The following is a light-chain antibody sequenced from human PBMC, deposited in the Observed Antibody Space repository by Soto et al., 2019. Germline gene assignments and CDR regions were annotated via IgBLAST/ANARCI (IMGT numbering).Light chain of an antibody. J-gene: IGLJ3*02. Sequence: QSALTQPASVSGSPGQSITISCTGTSSDVGSYKLVSWYQKHQGKAPKLMIYGVTKRPSGVSNRFSGSNSGNTASLTISGLHAEYEADYYCCSSARSVNWVFGGGTKLTVL. CDR2: GVT. V-gene: IGLV2-23*02. CDR3: CSSARSVNWV. CDR1: SSDVGSYKL.